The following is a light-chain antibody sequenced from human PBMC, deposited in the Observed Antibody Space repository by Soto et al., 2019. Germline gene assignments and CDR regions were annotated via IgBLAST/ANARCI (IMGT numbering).Light chain of an antibody. V-gene: IGKV1-33*01. J-gene: IGKJ1*01. CDR1: QDINNY. CDR2: DAS. Sequence: DIQMTPSPSSLSASVGDRVTITCRASQDINNYLNWYQQKPGKAPKLLIYDASNLETGVPSRFSGSGSGTDFTFTISSLQPEDIATYYCQQYDNRPTTFGQGTKVDIK. CDR3: QQYDNRPTT.